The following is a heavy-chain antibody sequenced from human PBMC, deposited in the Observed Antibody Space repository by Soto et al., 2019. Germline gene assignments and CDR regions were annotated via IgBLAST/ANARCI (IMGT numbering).Heavy chain of an antibody. CDR3: SLGSWSGETVDI. V-gene: IGHV1-69*02. CDR1: GGTFNVYT. D-gene: IGHD6-13*01. J-gene: IGHJ3*02. Sequence: QVQLVQSGAEVKEPGSSVKVSCKASGGTFNVYTIIWVRQAPGQGLEWMGRIIPMLAITNYAQRFQGRVTLTADTSTTTAYMELSSLTSEDTAVYYCSLGSWSGETVDIWGQGTLVTVSS. CDR2: IIPMLAIT.